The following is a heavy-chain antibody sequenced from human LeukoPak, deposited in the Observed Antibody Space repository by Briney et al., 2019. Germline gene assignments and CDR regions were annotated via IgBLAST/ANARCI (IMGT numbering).Heavy chain of an antibody. CDR3: ARATAYYDILTGYFSPRDFDY. J-gene: IGHJ4*02. D-gene: IGHD3-9*01. CDR2: IYHSGGT. V-gene: IGHV4-38-2*02. Sequence: SETLSLTCTVSGYSISSGYYWGWIRQPPGEGLEWIGSIYHSGGTYYNPSLKSRVTISVDTSKNQFSLKLSSVTAADTAVYYCARATAYYDILTGYFSPRDFDYWGQGTLVTVSS. CDR1: GYSISSGYY.